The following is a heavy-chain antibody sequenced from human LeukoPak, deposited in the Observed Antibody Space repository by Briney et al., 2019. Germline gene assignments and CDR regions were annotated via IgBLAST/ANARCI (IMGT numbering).Heavy chain of an antibody. J-gene: IGHJ5*02. CDR2: INDSENT. CDR3: AGGHRNWLLSWFDP. Sequence: SETLSLTCTVSGYSISSGYYWGWIRQPPGKGLEWIGEINDSENTNYNPSLKSRVTISIDTSKNQFSLTLTSVTAADTAVYYCAGGHRNWLLSWFDPWGRGTLVTVSS. D-gene: IGHD3-9*01. V-gene: IGHV4-38-2*02. CDR1: GYSISSGYY.